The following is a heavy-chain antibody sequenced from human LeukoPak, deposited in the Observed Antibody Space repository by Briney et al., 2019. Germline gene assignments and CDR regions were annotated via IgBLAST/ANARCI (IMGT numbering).Heavy chain of an antibody. D-gene: IGHD4-11*01. Sequence: AASVKVSCKASAYTFTAFYMHWVRQAPGQGLEWMGWINPNSGGTICAQKFQGRVTMTRDTSISTAYMDLSRLRSDDTAMYYCAKGTTVVPNFDYWGQGTLVTVSS. J-gene: IGHJ4*02. CDR3: AKGTTVVPNFDY. CDR2: INPNSGGT. CDR1: AYTFTAFY. V-gene: IGHV1-2*02.